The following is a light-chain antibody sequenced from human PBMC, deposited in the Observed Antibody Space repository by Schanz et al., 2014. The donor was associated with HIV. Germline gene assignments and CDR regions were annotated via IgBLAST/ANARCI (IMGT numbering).Light chain of an antibody. Sequence: QSALTQPASVSGSPGQSITIPCTGTYSDIGAYLYVSWYQQHPGRAPKLLIYGVTDRPSGVSHRFSGSKSGNTASLTISGLQAEDEADYYCCSYAGSYTFVVFGGGTKLTVL. CDR3: CSYAGSYTFVV. V-gene: IGLV2-11*01. CDR1: YSDIGAYLY. CDR2: GVT. J-gene: IGLJ2*01.